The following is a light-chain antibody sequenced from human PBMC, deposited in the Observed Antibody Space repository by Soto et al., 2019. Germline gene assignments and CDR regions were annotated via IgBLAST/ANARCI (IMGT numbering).Light chain of an antibody. CDR3: QQYGSSLWT. Sequence: EVVLTQSPGTLSLSPGERATLSCRASQSVSSSYLAWYQQKPGQAPRLLIYVASRRATGIPDRFSGSGSGTDFTLTISRLESEDFAVYYCQQYGSSLWTFGQGTKVDIK. CDR2: VAS. CDR1: QSVSSSY. V-gene: IGKV3-20*01. J-gene: IGKJ1*01.